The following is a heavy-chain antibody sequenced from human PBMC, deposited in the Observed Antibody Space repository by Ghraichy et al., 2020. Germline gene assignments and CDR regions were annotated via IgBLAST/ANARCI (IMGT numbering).Heavy chain of an antibody. D-gene: IGHD4-23*01. CDR2: IKEDGGEI. CDR1: GFTFSSSW. CDR3: ARDPYRRNSAFGAFDF. Sequence: GGSLRLSCAASGFTFSSSWMTWVRQAPGKGLEWMANIKEDGGEIHYVDSVRGRFTISRDKAKNLLYLQMDSLRAEDTAVYYCARDPYRRNSAFGAFDFWGQGTMVTVSS. J-gene: IGHJ3*01. V-gene: IGHV3-7*04.